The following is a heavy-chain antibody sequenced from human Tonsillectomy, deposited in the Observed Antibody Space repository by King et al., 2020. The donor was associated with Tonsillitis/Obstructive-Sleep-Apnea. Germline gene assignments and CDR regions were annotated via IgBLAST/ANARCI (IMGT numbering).Heavy chain of an antibody. V-gene: IGHV3-33*06. J-gene: IGHJ4*02. D-gene: IGHD3-3*02. CDR1: GFNFNDYG. CDR2: IWYDSRNK. Sequence: QVQLVESGGGVVQPGRSLRLSCAASGFNFNDYGMHWVRQAPGKGLEWVAVIWYDSRNKEYEASVKGRCTLSRDNSKHTVNLKLDNLRAEDTAVYYCAKSEGHFAEPIDFWGQGTLVTVSS. CDR3: AKSEGHFAEPIDF.